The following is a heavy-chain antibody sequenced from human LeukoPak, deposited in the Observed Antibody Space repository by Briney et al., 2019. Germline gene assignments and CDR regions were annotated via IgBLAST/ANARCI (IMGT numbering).Heavy chain of an antibody. Sequence: GGSLRLSCAASGFTVSSNYMSWIRQAPGKGLEWLSYITSGGSSSYYADSVRGRFTISRDNTKNSLFLQMNSLRAEDTAVYYCARRSNGSYNNYGLDVWGQGTTVTVSS. CDR2: ITSGGSSS. CDR3: ARRSNGSYNNYGLDV. J-gene: IGHJ6*02. D-gene: IGHD1-14*01. CDR1: GFTVSSNY. V-gene: IGHV3-11*01.